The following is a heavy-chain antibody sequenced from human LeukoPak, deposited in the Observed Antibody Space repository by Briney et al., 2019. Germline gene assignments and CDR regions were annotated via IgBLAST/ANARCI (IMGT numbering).Heavy chain of an antibody. Sequence: PGGSLRLSCAASGFTFSSYDMNWVRQAPGQGLEWVSYISSSGSTIYYADSVKGRFTISRDNARNSLYLQMNGLRAEDTAVYYCARDLYYYGSGNYVPGLPDYWGQGTLVTVSS. J-gene: IGHJ4*02. CDR2: ISSSGSTI. CDR3: ARDLYYYGSGNYVPGLPDY. D-gene: IGHD3-10*01. V-gene: IGHV3-48*03. CDR1: GFTFSSYD.